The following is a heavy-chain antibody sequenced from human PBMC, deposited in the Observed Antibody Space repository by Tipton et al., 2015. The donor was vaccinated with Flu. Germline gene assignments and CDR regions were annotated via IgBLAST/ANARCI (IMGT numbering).Heavy chain of an antibody. D-gene: IGHD5/OR15-5a*01. V-gene: IGHV4-61*09. J-gene: IGHJ5*02. CDR2: ISTSGGT. Sequence: TLSLTCTASGGSISSGSYFWGWIRQPAGEGLEWIGHISTSGGTNYNPSLKSRLTLSVDTSKNQFSLRLTSVTATDTALYYCARHERGVSTFPWGQGTLVTVSS. CDR3: ARHERGVSTFP. CDR1: GGSISSGSYF.